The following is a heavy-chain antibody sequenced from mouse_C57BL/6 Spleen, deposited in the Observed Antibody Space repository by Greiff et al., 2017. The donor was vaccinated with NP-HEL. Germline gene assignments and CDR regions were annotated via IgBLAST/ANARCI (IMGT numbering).Heavy chain of an antibody. J-gene: IGHJ2*01. Sequence: DVQLQESGPGLVKPSQSLSLTCSVTGYSITSGYYWNWIRQFPGNKLEWMGYISYDGSNNYNPSLKNRISITRDTSKNQFFLKLNSVTTEDTATYYCARDDDGYYDFDYWGQGTTLTVSS. CDR3: ARDDDGYYDFDY. CDR2: ISYDGSN. V-gene: IGHV3-6*01. CDR1: GYSITSGYY. D-gene: IGHD2-3*01.